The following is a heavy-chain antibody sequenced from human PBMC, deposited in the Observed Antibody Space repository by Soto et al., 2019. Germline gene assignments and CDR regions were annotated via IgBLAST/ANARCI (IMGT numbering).Heavy chain of an antibody. CDR2: ISGSGGST. D-gene: IGHD6-19*01. V-gene: IGHV3-23*01. J-gene: IGHJ5*02. CDR1: GFTFSSYA. CDR3: VGASVWYYWFDP. Sequence: EVQLLESGGGLVQPGGSLRLSCAASGFTFSSYAMSWVRQAPGKGLEWVSAISGSGGSTYYADSVKGRFTISRDNSKNTLYLQMNSLRAEDTAVYYCVGASVWYYWFDPWGQGTLVTVSS.